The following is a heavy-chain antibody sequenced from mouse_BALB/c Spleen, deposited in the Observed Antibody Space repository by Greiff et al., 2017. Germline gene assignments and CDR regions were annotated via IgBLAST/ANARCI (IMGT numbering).Heavy chain of an antibody. CDR1: GYTFTSYY. D-gene: IGHD2-4*01. CDR3: TRGDYDVAFAY. J-gene: IGHJ3*01. Sequence: VQLQQSGAELVKPGASVKLSCKASGYTFTSYYMYWVKQRPGQGLEWIGEINPSNGGTNFNEKFKSKATLTVDKSSSTAYMQLSSLTSEDSAVYYCTRGDYDVAFAYWGQGTLVTVSA. CDR2: INPSNGGT. V-gene: IGHV1S81*02.